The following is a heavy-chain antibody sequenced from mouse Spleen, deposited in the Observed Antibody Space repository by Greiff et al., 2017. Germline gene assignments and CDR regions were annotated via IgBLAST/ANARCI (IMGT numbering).Heavy chain of an antibody. Sequence: QVQLKQSGPELVKPGASVKISCKASGYTFTDYYINWVKQKPGQGLEWIGWIYPGSGNTKYNEKFKGKATLTVDTSSSTAYMQLSSLTSEDTAVYFCAKLTPYYAMDYWGQGTSVTVSS. CDR3: AKLTPYYAMDY. CDR1: GYTFTDYY. D-gene: IGHD1-3*01. J-gene: IGHJ4*01. CDR2: IYPGSGNT. V-gene: IGHV1-84*02.